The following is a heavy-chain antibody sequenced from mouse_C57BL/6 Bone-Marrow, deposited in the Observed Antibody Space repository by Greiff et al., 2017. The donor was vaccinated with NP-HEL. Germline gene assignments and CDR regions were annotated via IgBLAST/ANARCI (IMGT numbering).Heavy chain of an antibody. J-gene: IGHJ3*01. V-gene: IGHV1-55*01. CDR1: GYTFTSYW. CDR2: IYPGSGST. D-gene: IGHD1-1*01. CDR3: ARGYYGSTPWFAY. Sequence: VQLQQSGAELVKPGASVKMSCKASGYTFTSYWITWVKQRPGQGLEWIGDIYPGSGSTNYNEKFKSKATLTVDTSSSTAYMQLSSLTSEDSAVYYCARGYYGSTPWFAYWGQGTLVTVSA.